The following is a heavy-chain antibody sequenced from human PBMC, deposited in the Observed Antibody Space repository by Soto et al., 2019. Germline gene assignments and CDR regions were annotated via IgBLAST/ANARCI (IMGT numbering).Heavy chain of an antibody. D-gene: IGHD3-3*02. Sequence: PSETLSRTCSVSGGSIISGYYWSWIRQPPGRGLEWIAYIFHSGITNYNPDSTSRVTISVDTSKNQFSLTLISLTAADKAISYCARGEAASSPHFLLWAQETLVTVSS. V-gene: IGHV4-61*01. CDR3: ARGEAASSPHFLL. J-gene: IGHJ4*02. CDR2: IFHSGIT. CDR1: GGSIISGYY.